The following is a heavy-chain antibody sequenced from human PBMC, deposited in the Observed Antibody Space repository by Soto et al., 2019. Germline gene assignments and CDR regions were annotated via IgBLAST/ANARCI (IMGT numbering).Heavy chain of an antibody. CDR1: GGTFSSYT. CDR3: ARDPSCSSTSCYLFDY. J-gene: IGHJ4*02. D-gene: IGHD2-2*01. Sequence: ASVKVSCKASGGTFSSYTISWVRQAPGQGLEWVGWVGANSGDTKYAPKLQGRVTMTTDTSTGTVYMELRNLRSDDTGLYFCARDPSCSSTSCYLFDYWGQGTLVTVSS. CDR2: VGANSGDT. V-gene: IGHV1-18*01.